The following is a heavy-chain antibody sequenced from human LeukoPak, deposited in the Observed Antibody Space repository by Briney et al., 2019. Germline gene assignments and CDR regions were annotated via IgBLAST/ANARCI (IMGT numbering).Heavy chain of an antibody. CDR2: INGDGSRT. D-gene: IGHD2-2*02. CDR3: ARGTILAH. CDR1: GFTFSDYY. V-gene: IGHV3-74*01. J-gene: IGHJ4*02. Sequence: GGSLRLSCAASGFTFSDYYMHWVRQAPGKGLLWISHINGDGSRTGYADSVKGRFTISRDNAKNSLYLQMNSLRAEDTAVYYCARGTILAHWGQGTLVTVSS.